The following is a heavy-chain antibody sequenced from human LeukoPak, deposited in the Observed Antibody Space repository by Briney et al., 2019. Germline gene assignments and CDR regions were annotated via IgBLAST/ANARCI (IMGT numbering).Heavy chain of an antibody. J-gene: IGHJ6*03. CDR2: IYYSGST. V-gene: IGHV4-59*11. CDR3: ARGVRQLWIIHGTYYYYYMDV. CDR1: GGSISSHY. D-gene: IGHD5-18*01. Sequence: SETLSLTCTVSGGSISSHYWSWIRQPPGKGLEWIGYIYYSGSTNYNPSLKSRVTISVDTSKNQFSLKLSSVTAADTAVYYCARGVRQLWIIHGTYYYYYMDVWGKGTTVTVSS.